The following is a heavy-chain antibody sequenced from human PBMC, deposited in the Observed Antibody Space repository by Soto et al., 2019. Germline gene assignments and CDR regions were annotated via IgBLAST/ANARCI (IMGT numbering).Heavy chain of an antibody. CDR2: IYYSGST. V-gene: IGHV4-59*08. CDR3: ARHGYSNYYYYYYMDV. Sequence: ETLSLTCTVSGGSISSYYWSWIRQPPGKGLEWIGYIYYSGSTNYNPSLKSRVTISVDTSKNQFSLKLSSVTAADTAVYYCARHGYSNYYYYYYMDVWGKGTTVTVSS. J-gene: IGHJ6*03. CDR1: GGSISSYY. D-gene: IGHD4-4*01.